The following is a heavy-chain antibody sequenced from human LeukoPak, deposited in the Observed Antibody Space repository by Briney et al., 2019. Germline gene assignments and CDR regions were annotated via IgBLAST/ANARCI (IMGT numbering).Heavy chain of an antibody. CDR1: GYNFTSYW. D-gene: IGHD3-3*01. CDR2: IYPGDSDT. J-gene: IGHJ4*02. V-gene: IGHV5-51*01. CDR3: ALQGLYYDFWSGYFDY. Sequence: GESLKISCKGSGYNFTSYWIGWVRQMPGKGLEWMGIIYPGDSDTRYSPSFQGQVTISADKSISTAYLQWSSLKASDTAMYYCALQGLYYDFWSGYFDYWGQGTLVTVSS.